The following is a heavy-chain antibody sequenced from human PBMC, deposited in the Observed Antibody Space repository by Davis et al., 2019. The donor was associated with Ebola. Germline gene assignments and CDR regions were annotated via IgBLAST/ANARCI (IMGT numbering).Heavy chain of an antibody. CDR3: ARDTPLSGSYQTYYYYGMDV. D-gene: IGHD1-26*01. CDR2: IYYSGST. V-gene: IGHV4-39*02. CDR1: GGSISSSSYY. Sequence: MPSETLSLTCTVSGGSISSSSYYWGWIRQPPGKGLEWIGSIYYSGSTYYNPSLKSRVTISVDTSKNQFSLKLSSVTAADTAVYYCARDTPLSGSYQTYYYYGMDVWGKGTTVTVSS. J-gene: IGHJ6*04.